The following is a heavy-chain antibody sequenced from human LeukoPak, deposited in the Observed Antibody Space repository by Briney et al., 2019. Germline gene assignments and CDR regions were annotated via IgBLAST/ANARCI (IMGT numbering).Heavy chain of an antibody. V-gene: IGHV3-7*04. Sequence: AGGSLRLSCAASGFTFTSCWMSWVRQAPGKGLEWVANIKQDGSEKYYVDSVKGRFSISRDNARNSLYLQMNSLRAEDTAVYYCARGSYYDTSGHYAFWGQGTLVTVSS. CDR2: IKQDGSEK. CDR3: ARGSYYDTSGHYAF. D-gene: IGHD3-22*01. CDR1: GFTFTSCW. J-gene: IGHJ4*02.